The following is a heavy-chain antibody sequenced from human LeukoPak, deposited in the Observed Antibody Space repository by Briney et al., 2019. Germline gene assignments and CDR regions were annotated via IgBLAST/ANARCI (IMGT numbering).Heavy chain of an antibody. J-gene: IGHJ4*02. CDR1: GFTFNNYA. Sequence: GGSLRLSCAASGFTFNNYAMSWVRQAPGKGLEWVSTISGSGGSTYYADSVKGRFTISRDNSKNMLYLQMNSLRAEDTALYYCAKGGYYYDSSGFDYWGQGTLVTVSS. CDR3: AKGGYYYDSSGFDY. D-gene: IGHD3-22*01. CDR2: ISGSGGST. V-gene: IGHV3-23*01.